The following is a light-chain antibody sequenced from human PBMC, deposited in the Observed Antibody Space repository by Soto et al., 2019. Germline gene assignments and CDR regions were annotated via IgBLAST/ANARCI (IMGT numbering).Light chain of an antibody. CDR2: KAT. J-gene: IGKJ2*01. Sequence: DIQMTQSPSTLSASVGDGVTITCRASQNIGSGLAWYQQKPGKAPKLLIYKATNLQNGVPSRFSGSGSGTEFSLTISSLQPVDSATYYCQQYNDFQYTFGQGTKLEI. CDR3: QQYNDFQYT. V-gene: IGKV1-5*03. CDR1: QNIGSG.